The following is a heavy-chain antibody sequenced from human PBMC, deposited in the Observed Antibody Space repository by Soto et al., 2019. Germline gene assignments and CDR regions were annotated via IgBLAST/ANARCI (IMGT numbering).Heavy chain of an antibody. CDR1: GYSFTSYW. Sequence: PGESLKISCKGSGYSFTSYWIGWVRQMPGKGLEWMGIIYPGDSDTRYSPSLQGQVTISADKSISTAYLQWSSLKASDTAMYYCARLMIPQQLVHGMDVWGQGTTVTVSS. D-gene: IGHD6-13*01. CDR3: ARLMIPQQLVHGMDV. V-gene: IGHV5-51*01. J-gene: IGHJ6*02. CDR2: IYPGDSDT.